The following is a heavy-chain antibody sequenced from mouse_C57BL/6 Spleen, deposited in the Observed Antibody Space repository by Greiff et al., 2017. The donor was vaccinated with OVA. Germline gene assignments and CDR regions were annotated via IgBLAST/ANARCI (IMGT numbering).Heavy chain of an antibody. V-gene: IGHV1-50*01. CDR2: IDPSDSYT. Sequence: QVQLQQPGAELVKPGASVKLSCKASGYTFTSYWMQWVKQRPGQGLEWIGEIDPSDSYTNYNQKFKGKATLTVDTSSSTAYVQLSSLTSEDSAVYYCARLKNYAMDYWGQGTSVTVSS. CDR1: GYTFTSYW. CDR3: ARLKNYAMDY. D-gene: IGHD1-3*01. J-gene: IGHJ4*01.